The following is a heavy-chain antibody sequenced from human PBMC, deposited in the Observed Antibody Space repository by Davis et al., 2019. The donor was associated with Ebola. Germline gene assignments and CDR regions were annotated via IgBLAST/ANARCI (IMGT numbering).Heavy chain of an antibody. CDR1: GFTFSSYA. D-gene: IGHD3-22*01. Sequence: PGGSLRLSCAASGFTFSSYAMSWVRQAPGAGLELVSSMSTTGSKTDYGDSVKGRFTISRDNSKNTLYLQMNSLRAEDTAVYYCARVSTMIVASWGQGTLVTVSS. V-gene: IGHV3-23*01. J-gene: IGHJ4*02. CDR3: ARVSTMIVAS. CDR2: MSTTGSKT.